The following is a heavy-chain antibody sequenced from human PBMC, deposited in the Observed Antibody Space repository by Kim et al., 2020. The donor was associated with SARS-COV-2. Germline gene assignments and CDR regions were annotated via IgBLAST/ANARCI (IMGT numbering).Heavy chain of an antibody. CDR2: GATT. V-gene: IGHV3-15*01. Sequence: GATTYYAAPVKGRFTISRDDSKNMRYLKISSLKTDDTAVYYCNTGVLTFDPWGQGTPVPVSS. J-gene: IGHJ5*02. D-gene: IGHD3-9*01. CDR3: NTGVLTFDP.